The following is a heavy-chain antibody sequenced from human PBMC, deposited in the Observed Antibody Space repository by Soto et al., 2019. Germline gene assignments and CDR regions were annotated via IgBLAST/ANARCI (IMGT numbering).Heavy chain of an antibody. CDR3: ARDPPDDDRGHYAFDI. J-gene: IGHJ3*02. D-gene: IGHD3-9*01. CDR2: IWSDGSNK. Sequence: QVRLVESGGGVVQPGRSLRLSCAASGFTFNSYGMHWVRQAPGKGLEWVAVIWSDGSNKYNADSVKGRFTISRDNSKNTLYLQMNSLRDEDTALYCCARDPPDDDRGHYAFDIWGQGTMVTVSS. V-gene: IGHV3-33*01. CDR1: GFTFNSYG.